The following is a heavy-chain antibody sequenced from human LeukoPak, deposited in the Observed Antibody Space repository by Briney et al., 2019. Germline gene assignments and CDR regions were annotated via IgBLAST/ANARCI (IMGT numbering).Heavy chain of an antibody. Sequence: GGSLRLSCAASGFTFDDYAMHWVRQAPGKGLEWVSGISWNSGSIGCADSVKGRFTISRDNAKNSLYLQMNSLRAEDMALYYCAKDQGIAAAGSFDYWGQGTLVTVSS. J-gene: IGHJ4*02. CDR2: ISWNSGSI. CDR3: AKDQGIAAAGSFDY. CDR1: GFTFDDYA. D-gene: IGHD6-13*01. V-gene: IGHV3-9*03.